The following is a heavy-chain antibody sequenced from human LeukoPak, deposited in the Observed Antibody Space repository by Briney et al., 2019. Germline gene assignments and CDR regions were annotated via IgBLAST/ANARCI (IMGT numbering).Heavy chain of an antibody. V-gene: IGHV1-69*04. CDR2: IIPILVIA. CDR1: GGTFSSYA. D-gene: IGHD2-15*01. J-gene: IGHJ6*02. Sequence: ASVKLSCKASGGTFSSYAISWVRQAPGQGLEWMGRIIPILVIANNEQKFHGRFTTTADNSTSTAYVELISLSSEDTAVYYCARDYQDIVVVVGATSDPNYYYGMDVWGQGTTVTVSS. CDR3: ARDYQDIVVVVGATSDPNYYYGMDV.